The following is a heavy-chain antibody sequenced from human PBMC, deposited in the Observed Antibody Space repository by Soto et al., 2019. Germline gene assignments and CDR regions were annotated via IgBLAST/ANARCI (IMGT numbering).Heavy chain of an antibody. Sequence: EVQVLESGGGLVQPGGSLRLSCAASGFTFSSYAMAWVRQAPGKGLEWVSNINSSGSATYHADSVKGRFTISRDNSKNTLYLQMNSLRADDTAVYYCGKTGCSSSSCYTVDNWGQGTLVTVSS. J-gene: IGHJ4*02. V-gene: IGHV3-23*05. CDR1: GFTFSSYA. CDR2: INSSGSAT. CDR3: GKTGCSSSSCYTVDN. D-gene: IGHD2-2*02.